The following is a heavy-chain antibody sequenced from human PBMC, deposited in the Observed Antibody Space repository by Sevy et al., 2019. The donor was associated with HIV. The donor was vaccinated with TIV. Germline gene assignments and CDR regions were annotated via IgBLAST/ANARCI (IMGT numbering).Heavy chain of an antibody. D-gene: IGHD3-10*01. CDR1: GFTFSDHY. CDR3: ARDRRCEWFGEFCAFDM. CDR2: ISSGSII. Sequence: GGSLRLSCAASGFTFSDHYMSWIRQAPGKGLEWISYISSGSIIYYADSVKGRLTISRDNAKNSLYLQMNSLRAEDTAVYYCARDRRCEWFGEFCAFDMWGQGTMVTVSS. J-gene: IGHJ3*02. V-gene: IGHV3-11*04.